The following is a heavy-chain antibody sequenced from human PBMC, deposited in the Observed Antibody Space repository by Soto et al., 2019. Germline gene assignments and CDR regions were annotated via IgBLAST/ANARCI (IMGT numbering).Heavy chain of an antibody. V-gene: IGHV1-24*01. CDR1: GSTLSEFS. D-gene: IGHD4-4*01. CDR3: ATGDYSNYDFHYYFDY. J-gene: IGHJ4*02. CDR2: FDPEDGET. Sequence: GASVKVSCKISGSTLSEFSMHWVRQAPGKGLEWMGGFDPEDGETIYAQKFQGRVTMTEDTSTDTAYMELSSLRSEDTAVYYCATGDYSNYDFHYYFDYWGQGTLVTVSS.